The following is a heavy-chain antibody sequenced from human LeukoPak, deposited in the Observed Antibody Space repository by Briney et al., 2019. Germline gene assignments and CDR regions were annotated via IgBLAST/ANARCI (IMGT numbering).Heavy chain of an antibody. Sequence: GESLKISCKGSGYSLTSYWIGWVRQMPGKGLECMGIIYPGDSDTRYSPSFQGQVTISADKSISTAFLQWSDLKASDTAMYYCARHVPNAAPYGLDVWGQGTTVTASS. CDR3: ARHVPNAAPYGLDV. CDR2: IYPGDSDT. J-gene: IGHJ6*02. V-gene: IGHV5-51*01. CDR1: GYSLTSYW. D-gene: IGHD6-6*01.